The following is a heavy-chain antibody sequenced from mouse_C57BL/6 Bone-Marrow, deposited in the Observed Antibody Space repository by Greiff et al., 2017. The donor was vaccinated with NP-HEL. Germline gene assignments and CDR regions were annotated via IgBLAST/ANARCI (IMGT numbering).Heavy chain of an antibody. D-gene: IGHD1-2*01. Sequence: VQLQQSGPVLVKPGASVKMSCKASGYTFTDYYMNWVKQSHGKSLEWIGVINPYNGGTSYNQKFKGKATLTVDKSSSTAYMELNSLTSEDSAVYYCARSRTFHGHYSHFDYWGQGTTLTVSS. J-gene: IGHJ2*01. CDR3: ARSRTFHGHYSHFDY. CDR2: INPYNGGT. V-gene: IGHV1-19*01. CDR1: GYTFTDYY.